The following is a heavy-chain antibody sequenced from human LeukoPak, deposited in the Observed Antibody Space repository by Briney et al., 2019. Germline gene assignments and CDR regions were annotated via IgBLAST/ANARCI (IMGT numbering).Heavy chain of an antibody. CDR2: IYYSGTT. D-gene: IGHD4-11*01. CDR3: ARGASNYGSFWFDP. Sequence: PSETLSLTCTVSGGSISSSSYYWGWIRQPPGEGLEWIGNIYYSGTTHYNPSLKSRVTISVDTSKNQFSLKLNSVTAADTAVYYCARGASNYGSFWFDPWGQGTLVTVSS. CDR1: GGSISSSSYY. V-gene: IGHV4-39*07. J-gene: IGHJ5*02.